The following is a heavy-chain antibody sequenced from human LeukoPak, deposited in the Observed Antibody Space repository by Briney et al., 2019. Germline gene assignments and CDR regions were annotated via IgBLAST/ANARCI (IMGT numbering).Heavy chain of an antibody. CDR2: IIWNGGST. CDR3: ARVKTVTFALDACDF. V-gene: IGHV3-20*04. J-gene: IGHJ3*01. CDR1: GFTFYDFA. D-gene: IGHD4-17*01. Sequence: GGSLRLSCAASGFTFYDFAMRCVRQVPGKGLEWISGIIWNGGSTGYADSVKGRFTTSRDNAKNSLYLQLNSLRAEDTALYYRARVKTVTFALDACDFWGQGTMVTVSS.